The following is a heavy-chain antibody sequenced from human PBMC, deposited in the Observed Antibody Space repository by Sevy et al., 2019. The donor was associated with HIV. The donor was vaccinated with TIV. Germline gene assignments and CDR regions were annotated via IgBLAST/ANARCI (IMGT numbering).Heavy chain of an antibody. CDR2: ISYDGSNK. V-gene: IGHV3-30*18. D-gene: IGHD1-26*01. Sequence: GGSLRLSCAASGFTFSSYGMHWVRQAPGKGLEWVAVISYDGSNKYYANSVKGRFTISRDNSKNTLYLQMNSLRAEDTAVYYSAKGELSPDYYYYGMDVWGQGTTVTVSS. CDR3: AKGELSPDYYYYGMDV. CDR1: GFTFSSYG. J-gene: IGHJ6*02.